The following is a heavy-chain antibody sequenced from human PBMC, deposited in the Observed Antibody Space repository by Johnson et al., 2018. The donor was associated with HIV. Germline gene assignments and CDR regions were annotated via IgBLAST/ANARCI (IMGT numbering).Heavy chain of an antibody. D-gene: IGHD5-18*01. V-gene: IGHV3-9*01. Sequence: VQLVESGGGLVQPGGSLRLSCAASGFTVSSNYMSWVRQAPGKGLEWVSGIRWHSGSIGYADSVKGRFTISRDNAKNSLYLQMNSLRAEDTALYYCAKDMEYSYGWGPQVTELGDAFDIWGQGTMVTVSS. CDR3: AKDMEYSYGWGPQVTELGDAFDI. CDR1: GFTVSSNY. CDR2: IRWHSGSI. J-gene: IGHJ3*02.